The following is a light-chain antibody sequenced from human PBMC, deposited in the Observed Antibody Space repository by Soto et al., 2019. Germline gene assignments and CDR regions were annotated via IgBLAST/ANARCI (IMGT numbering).Light chain of an antibody. V-gene: IGKV1-5*03. J-gene: IGKJ3*01. Sequence: DIQMTQCPSTVSASVGDRVNITCRSRQSINGGLAWYQQKPGKAPKLLISRAADLQTGVPSRFSGSGSGTECTLNISSLQHDDFATYYCQQYNSYLFTFGPGPKVDV. CDR1: QSINGG. CDR3: QQYNSYLFT. CDR2: RAA.